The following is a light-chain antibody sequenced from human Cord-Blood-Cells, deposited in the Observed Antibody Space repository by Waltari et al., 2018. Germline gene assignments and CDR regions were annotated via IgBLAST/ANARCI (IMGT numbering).Light chain of an antibody. CDR1: QSISSY. CDR3: QQSYSTPPWT. Sequence: DIQMTQSPSSLSASVGDRVTITCRASQSISSYLNWYQQKPGKAPKLLIYAASSWQSGVPSRFSGSGSGTDFTLTISSLQPEDFATDYGQQSYSTPPWTFGQGTKVEIK. J-gene: IGKJ1*01. CDR2: AAS. V-gene: IGKV1-39*01.